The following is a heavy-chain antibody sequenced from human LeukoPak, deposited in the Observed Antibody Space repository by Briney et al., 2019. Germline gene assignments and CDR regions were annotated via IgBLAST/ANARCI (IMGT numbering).Heavy chain of an antibody. CDR1: GGTFSSYA. D-gene: IGHD3-10*01. Sequence: SVKVSCKASGGTFSSYAISWVRQAPGQGLEWMGGIIPIFGTANYAQKFQGRVTITADESTSTAYMELSSLRSEDTAVYYCARGTRITMVRGVIHRLGMDVWGQGTTVTVSS. V-gene: IGHV1-69*13. J-gene: IGHJ6*02. CDR2: IIPIFGTA. CDR3: ARGTRITMVRGVIHRLGMDV.